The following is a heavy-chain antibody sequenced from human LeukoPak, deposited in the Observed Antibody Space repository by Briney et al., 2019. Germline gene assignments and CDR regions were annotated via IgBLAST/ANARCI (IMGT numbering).Heavy chain of an antibody. Sequence: ASVKVSCKASGYTFSSYDISWVRQATGQGLEWMGWVNPNSGNTDYAQKFQGRVTITRNTSISTAYMELSSLSSEDTAVYYCAREGSSGGSCYSGYWGQGTLVTVSS. V-gene: IGHV1-8*03. J-gene: IGHJ4*02. CDR2: VNPNSGNT. CDR3: AREGSSGGSCYSGY. D-gene: IGHD2-15*01. CDR1: GYTFSSYD.